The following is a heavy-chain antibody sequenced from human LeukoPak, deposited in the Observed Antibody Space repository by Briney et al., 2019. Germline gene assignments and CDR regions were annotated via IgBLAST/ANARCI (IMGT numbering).Heavy chain of an antibody. D-gene: IGHD2-15*01. V-gene: IGHV3-30-3*01. CDR3: ARGSVGTPPPFDY. CDR2: ISYDGSSK. J-gene: IGHJ4*02. Sequence: PGGSLRLSCAASGFTFSSYAIHWVRQAPGKGPDWVALISYDGSSKYYADSVKGRFTISRDSSTLYLQTNSLRTEDTAVYYCARGSVGTPPPFDYWGQGTLVTVSS. CDR1: GFTFSSYA.